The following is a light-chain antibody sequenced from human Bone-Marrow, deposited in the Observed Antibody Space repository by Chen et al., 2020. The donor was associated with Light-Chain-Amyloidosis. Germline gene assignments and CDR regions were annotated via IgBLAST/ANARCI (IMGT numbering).Light chain of an antibody. V-gene: IGLV2-14*01. CDR2: EVT. CDR1: SSDVSGYNY. CDR3: SSFTITNTWI. J-gene: IGLJ2*01. Sequence: QSALTQPASVSGSPGQSITIPCTGTSSDVSGYNYVSWYQQHPGKAPKLMIYEVTNRPSGISIRFSGSKSGNTASLTISGLQAEDEADYYCSSFTITNTWIFGGGTKLTVL.